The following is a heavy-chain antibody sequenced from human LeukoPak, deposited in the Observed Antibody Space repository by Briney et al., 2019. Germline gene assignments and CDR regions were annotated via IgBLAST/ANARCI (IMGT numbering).Heavy chain of an antibody. Sequence: GGSLRLSCAASGFTLSSYSMNSVRQAPGEGLEWVSSISSSSGYIYYADPVKGRFTISRDTAKNSLYLHMNSLTAEDTAVFSCRRGRWRYCSGGRCFSVVYLDYWGQGTLVTVSS. CDR2: ISSSSGYI. D-gene: IGHD2-15*01. J-gene: IGHJ4*02. CDR1: GFTLSSYS. CDR3: RRGRWRYCSGGRCFSVVYLDY. V-gene: IGHV3-21*01.